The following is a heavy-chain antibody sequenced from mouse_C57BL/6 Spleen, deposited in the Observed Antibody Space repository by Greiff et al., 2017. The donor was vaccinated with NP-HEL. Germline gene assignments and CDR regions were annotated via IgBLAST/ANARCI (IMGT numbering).Heavy chain of an antibody. CDR3: ARGGYYYGSSYPYDFDY. CDR2: ISDGGSYT. Sequence: EVQVVESGGGLVKPGGSLKLSCAASGFTFSSYAMSWVRQTPEKRLEWVATISDGGSYTYYPDNVKGRFTISRDNAKNNLYLQMSHLKSEDTAMYYCARGGYYYGSSYPYDFDYWGQGTTLTVSS. V-gene: IGHV5-4*01. D-gene: IGHD1-1*01. CDR1: GFTFSSYA. J-gene: IGHJ2*01.